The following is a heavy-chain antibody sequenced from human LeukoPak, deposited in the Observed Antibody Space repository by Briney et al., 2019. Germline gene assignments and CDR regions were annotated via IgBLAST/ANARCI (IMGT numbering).Heavy chain of an antibody. CDR3: ARLGIVRQLDFYYYGMDV. CDR2: VYYSGST. D-gene: IGHD6-13*01. V-gene: IGHV4-59*08. Sequence: PSETLSLTCTVSGVSINSHCWSWIRQPPGKGLEWIGYVYYSGSTNYNPSLKSRVTISVDTSKSQFSLKLSSVTAADTAVYYRARLGIVRQLDFYYYGMDVWGQGTTVTVSS. J-gene: IGHJ6*02. CDR1: GVSINSHC.